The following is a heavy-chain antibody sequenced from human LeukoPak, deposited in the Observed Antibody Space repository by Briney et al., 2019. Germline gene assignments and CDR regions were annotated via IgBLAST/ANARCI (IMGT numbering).Heavy chain of an antibody. CDR2: IKKDIGEK. CDR1: GFTFSSHW. J-gene: IGHJ4*02. V-gene: IGHV3-7*01. CDR3: ARDIYYDSSGYYGSVY. D-gene: IGHD3-22*01. Sequence: GGSLRLSCAASGFTFSSHWMTWIRQAPGKGLEWVASIKKDIGEKFYVDSVKGRFTISRDNAKNSLYLQMNSLRAEDTAVYYCARDIYYDSSGYYGSVYWGQGTLVTVSS.